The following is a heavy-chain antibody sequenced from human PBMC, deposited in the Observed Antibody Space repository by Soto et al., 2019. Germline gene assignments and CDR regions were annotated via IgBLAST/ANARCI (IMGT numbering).Heavy chain of an antibody. CDR2: IYYSGST. J-gene: IGHJ6*02. CDR3: ARDLGRFLEWSKRYYYYYGMDV. V-gene: IGHV4-30-4*01. CDR1: GGSISSGDYY. Sequence: PSETLSLTCTVSGGSISSGDYYWSWIRQPPGKGLEWIGYIYYSGSTYYNPSLKSRVTISVDTSKNQFSLKLSSVTAADTAVYYCARDLGRFLEWSKRYYYYYGMDVWGQGTTVTVSS. D-gene: IGHD3-3*01.